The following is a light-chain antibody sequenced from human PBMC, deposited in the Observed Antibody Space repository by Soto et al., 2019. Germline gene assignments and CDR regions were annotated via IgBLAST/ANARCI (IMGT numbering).Light chain of an antibody. CDR2: DVS. CDR3: CSYAGSYTYV. J-gene: IGLJ1*01. V-gene: IGLV2-11*01. Sequence: SVLTHPRSVSRSPGQSVTSSCTGKSSDVGGYNYVSWYQQHPGKAPQLMIYDVSKRPSGVPDRFSGSKSGNTASLTISGLQAEDEADYYCCSYAGSYTYVFGTGTNVTVL. CDR1: SSDVGGYNY.